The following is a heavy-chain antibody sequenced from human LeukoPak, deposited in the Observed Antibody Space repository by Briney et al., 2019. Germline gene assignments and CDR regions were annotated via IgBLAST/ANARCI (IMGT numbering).Heavy chain of an antibody. J-gene: IGHJ4*02. Sequence: SETLSLTCTVSGGSISSSSYYWGWLRQPPGTGLEGIGSIYYSGSTYYNPSLKSRVTISVDTSKNQFSLKLSSVTAADTAVYYCARHTGFWSFFDYWGQGTLVTVSS. CDR2: IYYSGST. CDR3: ARHTGFWSFFDY. CDR1: GGSISSSSYY. D-gene: IGHD2-8*02. V-gene: IGHV4-39*01.